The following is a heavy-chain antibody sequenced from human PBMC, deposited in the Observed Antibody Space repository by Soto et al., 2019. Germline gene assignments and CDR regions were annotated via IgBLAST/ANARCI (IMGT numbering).Heavy chain of an antibody. V-gene: IGHV4-39*01. J-gene: IGHJ4*02. CDR2: IYYSGST. D-gene: IGHD5-12*01. CDR1: GGSISSSSYY. CDR3: ARHRRVATIPYFDY. Sequence: KPSETLSLTCTVSGGSISSSSYYWGWIRQPPGKGLEWIGSIYYSGSTYYNPSLKSRVTISVDTSKNQFSLKLSSVTAADTAVYYCARHRRVATIPYFDYWGQGTLVTVSS.